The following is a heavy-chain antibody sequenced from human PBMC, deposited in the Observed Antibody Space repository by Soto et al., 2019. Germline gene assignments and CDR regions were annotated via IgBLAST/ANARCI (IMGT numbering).Heavy chain of an antibody. CDR1: GGSISSSSSY. Sequence: QLQLQESGPGLVKPSETLSLTCTVSGGSISSSSSYWGWIRQPPGKGLEWIGSIYHSGSIYYNPSLKSRVTISVDTSKNKFSLKLSSVTAADTAVYYCASLGIPDYASGNYYPSWFDPWGQGTLVTVSS. J-gene: IGHJ5*02. CDR3: ASLGIPDYASGNYYPSWFDP. CDR2: IYHSGSI. D-gene: IGHD3-10*01. V-gene: IGHV4-39*01.